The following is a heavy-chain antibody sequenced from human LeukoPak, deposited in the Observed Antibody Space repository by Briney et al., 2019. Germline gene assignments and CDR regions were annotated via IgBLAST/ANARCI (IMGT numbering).Heavy chain of an antibody. V-gene: IGHV3-21*01. D-gene: IGHD3-10*01. CDR1: GFTFSTYS. CDR3: ARPMVRGVRRYGMDV. CDR2: ISGSSSYI. Sequence: PGGSLRLSCAASGFTFSTYSMNWVRQAPGKGLEWVSSISGSSSYIYYADSVKGRFTISRDNAKNSLYLQMNSLRAEDTAVYYCARPMVRGVRRYGMDVWGQGTTVTVSS. J-gene: IGHJ6*02.